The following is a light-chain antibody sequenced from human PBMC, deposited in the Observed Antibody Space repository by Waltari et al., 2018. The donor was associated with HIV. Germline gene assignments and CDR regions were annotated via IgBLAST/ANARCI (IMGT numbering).Light chain of an antibody. CDR1: QSVGSNY. J-gene: IGKJ3*01. CDR3: QQYGSSPLFT. CDR2: DAS. Sequence: EIVLTQSPGTLSLSPGERATLPCRASQSVGSNYLAWYQQRPGQTPRLLIYDASIRATGIPDRFSGSGSGTDFTLTITRLEPEDFAVYYCQQYGSSPLFTFGPGTKVDIK. V-gene: IGKV3-20*01.